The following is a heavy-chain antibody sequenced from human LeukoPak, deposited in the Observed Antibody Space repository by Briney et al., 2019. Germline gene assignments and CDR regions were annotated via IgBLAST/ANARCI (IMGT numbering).Heavy chain of an antibody. V-gene: IGHV1-8*01. CDR2: MNPNSGNT. CDR1: GYTFTTYD. CDR3: ATAGYYYGSGSYMDV. J-gene: IGHJ6*02. Sequence: GASVKVSCKASGYTFTTYDINWVRQATGQGLEWMGWMNPNSGNTGYARKFQGRVTMTRNTSISTTYMELSSLRSEDTAVYYCATAGYYYGSGSYMDVWGQGTTVTVSS. D-gene: IGHD3-10*01.